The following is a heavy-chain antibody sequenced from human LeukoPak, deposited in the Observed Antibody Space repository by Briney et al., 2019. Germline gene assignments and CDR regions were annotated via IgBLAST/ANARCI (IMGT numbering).Heavy chain of an antibody. J-gene: IGHJ4*02. V-gene: IGHV3-66*01. CDR2: IYSGGST. Sequence: PGGSLRLSCAASGIIVSNNYMSWVRQAPGRGLEWVSVIYSGGSTYYADSVKGRFTISRDNSKNTLYLQMNSLRAEDTAVYYCAKGGYSSSWYYFDYWGQGTLVTVSS. CDR1: GIIVSNNY. CDR3: AKGGYSSSWYYFDY. D-gene: IGHD6-13*01.